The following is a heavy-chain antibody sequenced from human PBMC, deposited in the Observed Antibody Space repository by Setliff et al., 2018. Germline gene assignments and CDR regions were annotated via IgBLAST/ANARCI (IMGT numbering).Heavy chain of an antibody. D-gene: IGHD3-3*01. CDR3: GRDVFDFRTGQGGP. Sequence: GGSLRLSCAASGFHFNSYGMHWVRQAPGKGLEWVAFIRFGGSNKNYVDSVRGRFTISRDNAKNSLSLQMNGLRAEDTSVYYCGRDVFDFRTGQGGPWGQGTRVT. CDR2: IRFGGSNK. CDR1: GFHFNSYG. J-gene: IGHJ5*02. V-gene: IGHV3-30*02.